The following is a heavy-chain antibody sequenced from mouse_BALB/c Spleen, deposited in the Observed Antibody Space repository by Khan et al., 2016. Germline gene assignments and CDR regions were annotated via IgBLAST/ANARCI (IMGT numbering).Heavy chain of an antibody. Sequence: QIQLVQSGPELKKPGETVKISCKASEYTFTNYGMNWVKQAPGKGLKWMGWINTNTGEPTYAEEFKGRFAFSLEASVSTAYLQINNLKNEDSATYFCARTGDYPYYAMDYWGQGTSVTVSS. CDR2: INTNTGEP. V-gene: IGHV9-3*02. J-gene: IGHJ4*01. CDR3: ARTGDYPYYAMDY. CDR1: EYTFTNYG. D-gene: IGHD2-13*01.